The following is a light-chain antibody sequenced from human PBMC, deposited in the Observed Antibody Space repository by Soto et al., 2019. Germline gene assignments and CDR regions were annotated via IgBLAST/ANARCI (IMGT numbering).Light chain of an antibody. V-gene: IGKV3-11*01. J-gene: IGKJ3*01. CDR1: QSVSSY. CDR2: DAS. CDR3: QQRSNWPRIT. Sequence: EIVLTQSPATLSLSPGERATLSCRASQSVSSYLAWYQQKPGQAPRLLIYDASNRATGIPARFSGSGSGTDFTLTISCLEPEAFAVYSCQQRSNWPRITFGPGTKVDI.